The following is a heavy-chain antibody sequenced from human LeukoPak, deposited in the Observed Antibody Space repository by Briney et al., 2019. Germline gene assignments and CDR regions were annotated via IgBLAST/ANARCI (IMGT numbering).Heavy chain of an antibody. CDR3: ARIAAAGIDY. Sequence: PGGSLRLSCAASGFTISSYRMSWVRQAPGKGLEWVANIKQDGSEKYYVDYVKGRFTISRDNAKNSLYLQMNILRAEDTAVYYCARIAAAGIDYWGQGTLVTVSS. D-gene: IGHD6-13*01. CDR2: IKQDGSEK. CDR1: GFTISSYR. V-gene: IGHV3-7*01. J-gene: IGHJ4*02.